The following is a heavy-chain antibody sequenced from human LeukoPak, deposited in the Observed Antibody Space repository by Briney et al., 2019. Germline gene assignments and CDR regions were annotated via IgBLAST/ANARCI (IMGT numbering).Heavy chain of an antibody. Sequence: GRSLRLSCAASGFTFSSYGMHWVRQAPGKGLEWVAVISYDGSNKYYADSVKGRFIISRDNSKNTLYLQMNSLRAEDTAVYYCTAGGGTAMVIDYWGQGTLVTVSS. CDR3: TAGGGTAMVIDY. CDR2: ISYDGSNK. CDR1: GFTFSSYG. J-gene: IGHJ4*02. D-gene: IGHD5-18*01. V-gene: IGHV3-30*03.